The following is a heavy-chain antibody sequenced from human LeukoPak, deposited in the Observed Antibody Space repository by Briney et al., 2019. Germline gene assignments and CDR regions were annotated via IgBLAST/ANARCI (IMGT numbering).Heavy chain of an antibody. V-gene: IGHV1-18*01. CDR3: ARDRPGYYGSGSYYTRTSNWFDP. CDR1: GYTFTSYG. Sequence: ASVKVSCKASGYTFTSYGISWVRQAPGQGLEWMGWISAYNGNTNYAQKLQGRVTMTTDTSTSTAYMELRSLRSDDTAVYYCARDRPGYYGSGSYYTRTSNWFDPWGQGTLVTVSS. CDR2: ISAYNGNT. J-gene: IGHJ5*02. D-gene: IGHD3-10*01.